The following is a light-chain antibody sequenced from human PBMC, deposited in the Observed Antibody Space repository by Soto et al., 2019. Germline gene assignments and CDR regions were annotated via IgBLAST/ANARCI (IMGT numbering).Light chain of an antibody. CDR3: SSYTSSSTWV. CDR2: EVS. V-gene: IGLV2-14*01. J-gene: IGLJ3*02. Sequence: QSALTQPASVSGSPGQSITISCTGTSSDVGGYNYVSWDQQHPGKAPKLMIYEVSNRPSGVSNRFSGSKSGNTASLTISGLQAEDEAAYYCSSYTSSSTWVFGGGTKLTVL. CDR1: SSDVGGYNY.